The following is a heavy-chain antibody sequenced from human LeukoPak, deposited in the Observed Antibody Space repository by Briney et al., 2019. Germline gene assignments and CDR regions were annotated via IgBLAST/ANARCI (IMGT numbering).Heavy chain of an antibody. CDR1: GFTFNSYA. J-gene: IGHJ6*03. V-gene: IGHV3-23*01. D-gene: IGHD3-22*01. CDR3: AKHPGYYDSSGYTTYYYYYMDV. Sequence: GGSLRLSCAASGFTFNSYAMNWVRQAPGKGLEWVSAISGSGGSTYYADSVKGRFTISRDNSRNTLYLQMNSLRAEDTAVYYCAKHPGYYDSSGYTTYYYYYMDVWGKGTTVTVSS. CDR2: ISGSGGST.